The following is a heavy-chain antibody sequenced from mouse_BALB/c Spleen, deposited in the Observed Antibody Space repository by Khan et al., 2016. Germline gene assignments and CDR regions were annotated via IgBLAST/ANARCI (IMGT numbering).Heavy chain of an antibody. V-gene: IGHV1-9*01. Sequence: QVQLKQSGAELMKPGASVKISCKAAGYTFSSYWIEWIKQRPGHGLEWIGEILPRSGSTNYNEKFKGKATFTADTSSNTAYIQLSSLTSEDSAVYYCARFSDCWGQGTTLTVSS. CDR2: ILPRSGST. CDR1: GYTFSSYW. CDR3: ARFSDC. J-gene: IGHJ2*01.